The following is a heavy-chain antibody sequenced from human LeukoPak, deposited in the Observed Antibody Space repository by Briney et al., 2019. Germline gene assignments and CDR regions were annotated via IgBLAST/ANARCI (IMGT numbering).Heavy chain of an antibody. D-gene: IGHD5-24*01. Sequence: GASVKVSCKASGYTFTSYDINWVRQATGQGLEWMGWMNPNSGNTGYAQKFQGRVTITRNTSISTAYMELSSLRSEDTAVYYCAREGNGYRNFDYWGQGTLVTVSS. CDR3: AREGNGYRNFDY. CDR2: MNPNSGNT. J-gene: IGHJ4*02. CDR1: GYTFTSYD. V-gene: IGHV1-8*03.